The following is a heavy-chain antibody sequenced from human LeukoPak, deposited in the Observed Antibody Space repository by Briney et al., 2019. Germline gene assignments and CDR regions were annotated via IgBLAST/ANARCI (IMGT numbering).Heavy chain of an antibody. CDR3: AKGGELSLVYYYYYYYMDV. D-gene: IGHD3-16*01. V-gene: IGHV3-23*01. CDR2: ISGSGGST. J-gene: IGHJ6*03. CDR1: GFTFSSYA. Sequence: PGGSLRLSCAASGFTFSSYATSWVRQAPGKGLEWVSAISGSGGSTYYADSVKGRFTISRDNSKNTLYLQMNSLRAEDTAVYYCAKGGELSLVYYYYYYYMDVWGKGTTVTVSS.